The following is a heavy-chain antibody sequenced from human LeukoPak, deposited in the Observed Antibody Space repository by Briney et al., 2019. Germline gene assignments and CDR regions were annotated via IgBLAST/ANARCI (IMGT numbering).Heavy chain of an antibody. CDR3: ARRSRIAVAGTEDYYYGMDV. CDR1: GGSISSYY. CDR2: IYYSGST. Sequence: SETLSLTCTVSGGSISSYYWSWIRQPPGKGPEWIGYIYYSGSTNYNPSLKSRVTISVDTSKNQFSLKLSSVTAADTAVYYCARRSRIAVAGTEDYYYGMDVWGQGTTVTVSS. V-gene: IGHV4-59*08. J-gene: IGHJ6*02. D-gene: IGHD6-19*01.